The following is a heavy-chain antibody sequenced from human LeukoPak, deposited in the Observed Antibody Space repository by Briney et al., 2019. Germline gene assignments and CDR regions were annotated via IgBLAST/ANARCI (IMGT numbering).Heavy chain of an antibody. CDR2: FDPEDGET. CDR1: GYTLTELS. D-gene: IGHD2-2*01. CDR3: ATGDCSSSSCIYYYYMDV. J-gene: IGHJ6*03. Sequence: ASVKVSCKVSGYTLTELSMHWVRQAPGKGIERMGGFDPEDGETIYAQKFQGRVTMTEDTSTDTAYMELSSLRSEDTAVYYCATGDCSSSSCIYYYYMDVWGRGTTVTVSS. V-gene: IGHV1-24*01.